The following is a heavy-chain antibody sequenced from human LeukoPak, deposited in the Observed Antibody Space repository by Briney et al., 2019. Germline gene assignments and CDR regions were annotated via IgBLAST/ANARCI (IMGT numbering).Heavy chain of an antibody. J-gene: IGHJ4*02. CDR3: AKAGYSSSRYDY. V-gene: IGHV3-48*01. Sequence: PGGSLRLSCAASGFTFSSYTMNWVRQAPGKGLEWVSYISSSSSTIYYSDSVKGRFTISRDNAKNSLYLHMNSLRAEDTAVYYCAKAGYSSSRYDYWGRGTLVTVSS. CDR1: GFTFSSYT. D-gene: IGHD6-13*01. CDR2: ISSSSSTI.